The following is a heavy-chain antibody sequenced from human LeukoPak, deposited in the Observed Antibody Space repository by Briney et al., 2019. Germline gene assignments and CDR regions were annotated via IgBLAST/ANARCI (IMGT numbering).Heavy chain of an antibody. D-gene: IGHD2-2*01. CDR2: IIPIFGIA. J-gene: IGHJ6*02. Sequence: SVKVSCKASGGTFSSYTISWVRQAPGQGLEWMGRIIPIFGIANYAQNFQGGVTITADKSTRTAYMELSSLRSEDTAVYYCARSGSGEDIVVVPTTYSYYYGMDVWGQGTTVTVSS. V-gene: IGHV1-69*02. CDR1: GGTFSSYT. CDR3: ARSGSGEDIVVVPTTYSYYYGMDV.